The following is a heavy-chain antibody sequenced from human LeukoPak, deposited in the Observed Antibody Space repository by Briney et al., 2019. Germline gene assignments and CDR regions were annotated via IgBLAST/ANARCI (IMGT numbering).Heavy chain of an antibody. D-gene: IGHD3-3*01. Sequence: GGSLRLSCAASGFTFSSYAMSWVRQAPGKGLEWVSAISGSGGSTYYADSVKGRFTISRDNSKNTLYLQMNSLRAEDTAVYYXAXXKGXLXFLXWLSDSNAFDIWGQGTMVTVSS. CDR2: ISGSGGST. CDR1: GFTFSSYA. V-gene: IGHV3-23*01. J-gene: IGHJ3*02. CDR3: AXXKGXLXFLXWLSDSNAFDI.